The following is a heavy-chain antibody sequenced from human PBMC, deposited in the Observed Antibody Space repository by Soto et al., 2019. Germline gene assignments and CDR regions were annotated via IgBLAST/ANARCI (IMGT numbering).Heavy chain of an antibody. CDR1: GGTFSSYA. V-gene: IGHV1-69*01. Sequence: QVQLVQSGAEVKKPGSSVKVSCKASGGTFSSYAFSWVRQAPGQGLEWMGGIIPIFGTANYAQKFQGRVRITADESTSTAYMELSSLRSEDTAVYYCAHTHVRGVIRGGNWFDPWGQGTLVTVSS. J-gene: IGHJ5*02. CDR3: AHTHVRGVIRGGNWFDP. CDR2: IIPIFGTA. D-gene: IGHD3-10*01.